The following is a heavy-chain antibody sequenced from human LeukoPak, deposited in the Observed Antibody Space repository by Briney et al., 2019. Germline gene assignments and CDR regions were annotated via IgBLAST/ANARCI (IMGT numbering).Heavy chain of an antibody. J-gene: IGHJ5*02. CDR3: SRIARGNWFDP. CDR2: MDPNTGHT. V-gene: IGHV1-8*03. Sequence: ASVKVSCKASGYSFDTYDINWVRQAPGQGLEWMGWMDPNTGHTGYGEKFQGRVTITGNTSLGTTYMELTSLTSEDTAIYYCSRIARGNWFDPWGQGTLVTVSS. D-gene: IGHD2-21*01. CDR1: GYSFDTYD.